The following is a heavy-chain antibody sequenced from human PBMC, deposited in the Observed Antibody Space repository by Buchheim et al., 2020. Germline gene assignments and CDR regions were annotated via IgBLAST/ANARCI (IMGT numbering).Heavy chain of an antibody. CDR1: GFTFSSYG. Sequence: VQLVESGGGLVQPGRSLRLSCAASGFTFSSYGMHWVRQAPGKGLEWVAVIWYDGSNKYYADSVKGRFTISRDNSKNTLYLQMNSLRAEDTAVYYCARAGYGDYGYNQYYYYYGMDVWGQGTT. D-gene: IGHD4-17*01. CDR2: IWYDGSNK. J-gene: IGHJ6*02. CDR3: ARAGYGDYGYNQYYYYYGMDV. V-gene: IGHV3-33*01.